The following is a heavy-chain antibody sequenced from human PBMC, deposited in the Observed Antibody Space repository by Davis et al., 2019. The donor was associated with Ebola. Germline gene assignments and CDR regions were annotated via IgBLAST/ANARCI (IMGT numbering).Heavy chain of an antibody. CDR1: GYTFTGYF. D-gene: IGHD1-26*01. CDR3: ARGPYSGSYSNY. J-gene: IGHJ4*02. Sequence: ASVTVSCKASGYTFTGYFVHWVRQAPGQGLEWMGRINANSGGTNYAQKFQDRVTMTRDTSISAAYMELSRLRSDDTAVYYCARGPYSGSYSNYWGQGTLVSVSS. CDR2: INANSGGT. V-gene: IGHV1-2*06.